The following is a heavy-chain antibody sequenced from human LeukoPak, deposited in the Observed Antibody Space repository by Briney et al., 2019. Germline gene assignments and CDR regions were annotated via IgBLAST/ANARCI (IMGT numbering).Heavy chain of an antibody. V-gene: IGHV3-23*01. J-gene: IGHJ6*03. CDR3: ARSGWDPDIVATIRAYYYYYMDV. Sequence: PGGSLRLSCAASGFTFSSHGMSWVRQAPGKGLEWVSTISGSGDNTYYADSVKGRFTISRDNSKNTLYLQMNSLRAEDTAVYYCARSGWDPDIVATIRAYYYYYMDVWGKGTTVTISS. CDR1: GFTFSSHG. CDR2: ISGSGDNT. D-gene: IGHD5-12*01.